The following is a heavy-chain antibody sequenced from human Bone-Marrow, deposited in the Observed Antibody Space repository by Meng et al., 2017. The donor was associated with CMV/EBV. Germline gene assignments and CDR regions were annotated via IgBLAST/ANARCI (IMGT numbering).Heavy chain of an antibody. J-gene: IGHJ3*02. CDR1: GYSISSGYY. V-gene: IGHV4-38-2*02. Sequence: SETLSLTCTVSGYSISSGYYWGWIRQSPGKGLEWIGGIYHRGTTYYNPSLKSRVTISVDTSKNQFSLKLSSVTAADTAVYYCARIKYCSSTSCYHAFDIWGQGTMVTVSS. CDR3: ARIKYCSSTSCYHAFDI. D-gene: IGHD2-2*01. CDR2: IYHRGTT.